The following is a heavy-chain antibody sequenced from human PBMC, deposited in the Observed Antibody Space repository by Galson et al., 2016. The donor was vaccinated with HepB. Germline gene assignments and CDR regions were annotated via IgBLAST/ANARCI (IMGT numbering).Heavy chain of an antibody. D-gene: IGHD6-19*01. V-gene: IGHV3-74*01. J-gene: IGHJ4*02. CDR1: GFTFSSFW. CDR2: INIDGSTT. CDR3: ARDIGGYGSC. Sequence: SLRLSCAVSGFTFSSFWMHWVRQVPGKGLVWVSRINIDGSTTDYADSVKGRFTISRDNAKNTLYLQMNSLRAEDTALYYCARDIGGYGSCWGQGTLVTVSS.